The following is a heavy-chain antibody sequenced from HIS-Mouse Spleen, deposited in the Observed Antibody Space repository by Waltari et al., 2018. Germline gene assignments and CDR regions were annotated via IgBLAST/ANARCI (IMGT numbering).Heavy chain of an antibody. Sequence: QVQLQQCGAGLLKPSETLSLTCAVYGGSFSGYYWSWIRQPPGKGLEWIGEINHSGSTNYTPSLKSRVTISVDTSKNQFSLKLSSVTAADTAVYYCARMGPASGSYGDYWGQGTLVTVSS. CDR2: INHSGST. CDR3: ARMGPASGSYGDY. D-gene: IGHD1-26*01. J-gene: IGHJ4*02. CDR1: GGSFSGYY. V-gene: IGHV4-34*01.